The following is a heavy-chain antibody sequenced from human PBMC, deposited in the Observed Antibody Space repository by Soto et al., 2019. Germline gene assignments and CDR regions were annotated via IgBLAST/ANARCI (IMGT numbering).Heavy chain of an antibody. V-gene: IGHV1-18*01. CDR2: ISAYNGNT. D-gene: IGHD3-22*01. Sequence: ASVKVSCKASGYTFTSYGISWVRQAPGQGLEWMGWISAYNGNTNYAQKLQGRVTMTTDTSTSTAYMELRSLRSDDTAVYYCARFVSTVITPRPAYWGEGTLVTVDS. CDR1: GYTFTSYG. J-gene: IGHJ4*02. CDR3: ARFVSTVITPRPAY.